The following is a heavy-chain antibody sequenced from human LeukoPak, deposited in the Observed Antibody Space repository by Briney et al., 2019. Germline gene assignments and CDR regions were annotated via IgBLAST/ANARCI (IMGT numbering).Heavy chain of an antibody. Sequence: GGSLRLSCAASGFTFSSYAMTWVRQAPGKGLEWISAVSYDITRTFYAGSVKGRFAISRDNSRNTLFLQMNSLRADDTAVYYCARPGCGGNCYYRMDVWGKGTTVTVSS. CDR1: GFTFSSYA. CDR2: VSYDITRT. D-gene: IGHD2-21*01. J-gene: IGHJ6*04. V-gene: IGHV3-23*01. CDR3: ARPGCGGNCYYRMDV.